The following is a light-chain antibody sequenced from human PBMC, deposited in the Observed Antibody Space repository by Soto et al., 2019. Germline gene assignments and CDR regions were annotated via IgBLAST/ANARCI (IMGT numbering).Light chain of an antibody. J-gene: IGKJ1*01. V-gene: IGKV1-12*01. Sequence: DIQMTQSPSSVSASVGDRVTITCRASQGINSWLAWYQQKPGKAPKVLIYGASNLQSGVPSRFSGSGYGTDCHLTISSLQTEDFATYYCQQGFSFPWTFGQGTKVEVK. CDR2: GAS. CDR1: QGINSW. CDR3: QQGFSFPWT.